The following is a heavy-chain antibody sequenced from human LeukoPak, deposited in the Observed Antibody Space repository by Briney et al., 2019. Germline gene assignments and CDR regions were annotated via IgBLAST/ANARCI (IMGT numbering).Heavy chain of an antibody. V-gene: IGHV4-39*01. Sequence: SETLSLTCTVPGGSITSSSHHWGWIRQSPGKGLEWIGSMYYGRTTYYNPSLNSRVTISVVTSKNQFSLQVNSVTAADTAVYYCVRHDGRGGSTMGALDSWGQGSLVTVSS. CDR1: GGSITSSSHH. J-gene: IGHJ4*02. CDR2: MYYGRTT. D-gene: IGHD4/OR15-4a*01. CDR3: VRHDGRGGSTMGALDS.